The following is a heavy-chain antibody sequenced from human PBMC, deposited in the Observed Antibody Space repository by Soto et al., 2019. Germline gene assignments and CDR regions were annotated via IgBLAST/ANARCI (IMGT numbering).Heavy chain of an antibody. Sequence: QVQLVQSGAEVKKPGASVKVSCRASGYTFTNYYMHWVRQAPGQGLEWMGIIHPKVGSTSYAKKFKGRVTLTMDTSKSTVYVELNRLMYDDTAVYYCVREWLLLTGRPDQYYGLDVWGQGTKVIVS. D-gene: IGHD3-9*01. CDR3: VREWLLLTGRPDQYYGLDV. CDR2: IHPKVGST. V-gene: IGHV1-46*01. J-gene: IGHJ6*01. CDR1: GYTFTNYY.